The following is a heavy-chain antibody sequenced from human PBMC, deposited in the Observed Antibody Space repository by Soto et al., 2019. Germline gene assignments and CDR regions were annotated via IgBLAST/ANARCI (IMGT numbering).Heavy chain of an antibody. D-gene: IGHD4-4*01. V-gene: IGHV4-59*01. CDR1: GGSISSYY. J-gene: IGHJ6*02. CDR2: IYYSGST. Sequence: SETLSLTCTVSGGSISSYYWSWIRQPPGKGLEWIGYIYYSGSTNYNPSLKSRVTISVDTSKNQFSLKLSSVTAADTAVYYCARSNYPHPGDYYYYGMDVWGQGTTVTVSS. CDR3: ARSNYPHPGDYYYYGMDV.